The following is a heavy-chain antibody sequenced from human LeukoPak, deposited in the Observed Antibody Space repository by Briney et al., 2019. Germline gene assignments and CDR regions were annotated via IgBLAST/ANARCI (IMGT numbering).Heavy chain of an antibody. CDR2: MNPNSGNT. Sequence: ASVKVSCKASGYTFINNDIHCVRQATGQGLEWMGWMNPNSGNTGYAQKLQGRVTMTRNTSISTAYMELSSLRSEDTAVYYCARIAYNSGWDGDWFDPWGQGTLVTVSS. D-gene: IGHD6-19*01. V-gene: IGHV1-8*01. CDR3: ARIAYNSGWDGDWFDP. J-gene: IGHJ5*02. CDR1: GYTFINND.